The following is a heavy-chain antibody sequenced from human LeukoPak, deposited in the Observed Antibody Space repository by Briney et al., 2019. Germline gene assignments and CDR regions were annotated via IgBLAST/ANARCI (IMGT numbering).Heavy chain of an antibody. J-gene: IGHJ4*02. CDR1: GFAFSSFS. V-gene: IGHV3-23*01. CDR2: ISTSGAAT. Sequence: PGGSLRLSCAASGFAFSSFSMNWVRQAPGKGLEWVSTISTSGAATYYTDSVEGRFTISRDNSKNTLYLQMNSLRVEDTAVYYCAKTRGYSGYDCSDYWGQGTLVTVSS. CDR3: AKTRGYSGYDCSDY. D-gene: IGHD5-12*01.